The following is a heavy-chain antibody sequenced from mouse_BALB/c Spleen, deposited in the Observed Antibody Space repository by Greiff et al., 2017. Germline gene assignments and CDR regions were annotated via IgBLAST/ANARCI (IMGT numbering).Heavy chain of an antibody. V-gene: IGHV1-69*02. CDR2: IYPSDSYT. D-gene: IGHD1-1*02. Sequence: VQLQQPGAELVRPGASVKLSCKASGYTFTSYWINLVKQRPGQGLEWIGNIYPSDSYTNYNQKFKDKATLTVDKSSSTAYMQLSSPTSEDSAVYYCTRGRLWAMDYWGQGTSVTVSS. CDR3: TRGRLWAMDY. CDR1: GYTFTSYW. J-gene: IGHJ4*01.